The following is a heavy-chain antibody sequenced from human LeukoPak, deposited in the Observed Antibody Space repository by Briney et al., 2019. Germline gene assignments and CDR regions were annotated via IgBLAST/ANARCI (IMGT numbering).Heavy chain of an antibody. J-gene: IGHJ4*02. CDR3: ARDTCYYGSGSLYFDY. Sequence: SETLSLTCTVSGGSISSYYWSWIRQPAGKGLEWIGRIYTSGSTNYNPSLKSRVTMSIDTSKNQFSLKLSSVTAADTAVYYCARDTCYYGSGSLYFDYWGQGTLVTVSS. D-gene: IGHD3-10*01. V-gene: IGHV4-4*07. CDR2: IYTSGST. CDR1: GGSISSYY.